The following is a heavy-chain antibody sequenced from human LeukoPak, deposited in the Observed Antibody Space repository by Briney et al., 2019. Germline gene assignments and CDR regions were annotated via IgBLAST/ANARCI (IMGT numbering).Heavy chain of an antibody. Sequence: PSETLSLTCAVYGGSFSGYYWNWIRQPPGKGLEWIGGINHSGSSNYNPSLTSRITISVDTSKHQFSLNLSSVTAADTAVYYCARASIVGAKRTRSGTFDLWGQGTMVTVSS. V-gene: IGHV4-34*01. CDR2: INHSGSS. CDR3: ARASIVGAKRTRSGTFDL. J-gene: IGHJ3*01. CDR1: GGSFSGYY. D-gene: IGHD1-26*01.